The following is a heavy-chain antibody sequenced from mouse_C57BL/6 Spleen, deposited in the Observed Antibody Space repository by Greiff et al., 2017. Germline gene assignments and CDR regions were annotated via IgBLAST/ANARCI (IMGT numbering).Heavy chain of an antibody. D-gene: IGHD2-3*01. V-gene: IGHV5-9*01. CDR3: ARIYDGYPYYFDY. Sequence: EVKLMESGGGLVKPGGSLKLSCAASGFTFSSYTMSWVRQTPEKRLEWVATISGGGGNTYYPDSVKGRFTISRDNAKNTLYLQMSSLRSEDTALYYCARIYDGYPYYFDYWGQGTTLTVSS. J-gene: IGHJ2*01. CDR1: GFTFSSYT. CDR2: ISGGGGNT.